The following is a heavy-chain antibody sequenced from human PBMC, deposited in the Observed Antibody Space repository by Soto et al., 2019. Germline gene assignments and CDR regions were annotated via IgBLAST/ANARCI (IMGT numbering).Heavy chain of an antibody. V-gene: IGHV3-48*01. CDR1: GFTFSSYS. CDR3: ARGPTPNYYYYMDV. Sequence: GGSLRLSCAASGFTFSSYSMNWVRQAPGKGLEWVSYISSSSSTIYYADSVKGRFTISRDNAKNSLYLQMNSLRAEDTAVYYCARGPTPNYYYYMDVWGKGTTVTVSS. J-gene: IGHJ6*03. CDR2: ISSSSSTI.